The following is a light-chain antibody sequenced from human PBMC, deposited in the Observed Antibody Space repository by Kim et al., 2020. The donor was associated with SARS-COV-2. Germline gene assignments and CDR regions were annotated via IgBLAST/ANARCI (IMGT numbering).Light chain of an antibody. CDR2: GAS. CDR1: HSVSTN. J-gene: IGKJ4*01. Sequence: IVMTQSPATLSVSPGERATLSCRASHSVSTNLAWYQQKPGQAPRLLIYGASTRATGIPARFSGSGSGTEFTLTISSLQSEDFAVYYCQKYNNWPLTFGGGTKVDIK. CDR3: QKYNNWPLT. V-gene: IGKV3-15*01.